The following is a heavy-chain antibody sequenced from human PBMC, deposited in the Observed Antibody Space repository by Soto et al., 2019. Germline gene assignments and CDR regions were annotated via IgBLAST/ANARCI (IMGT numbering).Heavy chain of an antibody. CDR3: AREGGDGFDP. J-gene: IGHJ5*02. CDR2: IYYSGST. CDR1: GGSISSSSYY. V-gene: IGHV4-39*07. Sequence: PSETLSLTCTVSGGSISSSSYYWGWIRQPPGKGLEWIGSIYYSGSTYYNPSLKSRVTISVDTSKNQFSLKLSSVTAADTAVYYCAREGGDGFDPWGQGTPVTVSS. D-gene: IGHD3-16*01.